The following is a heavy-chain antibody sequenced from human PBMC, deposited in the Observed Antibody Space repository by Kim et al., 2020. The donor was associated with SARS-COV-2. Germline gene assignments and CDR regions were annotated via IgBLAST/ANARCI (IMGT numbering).Heavy chain of an antibody. V-gene: IGHV3-23*01. CDR1: GFTFSSYA. J-gene: IGHJ4*02. CDR3: AKGRDPPFISLRPVDF. CDR2: ISGSGGGT. D-gene: IGHD5-12*01. Sequence: GGSLRLSCAASGFTFSSYAMSWVRQAPGKGLEWVSAISGSGGGTYYADSVKGRFTISRDNSKNTLYLQMNSLRAEDTAVYYCAKGRDPPFISLRPVDFWGQGTLVTVSS.